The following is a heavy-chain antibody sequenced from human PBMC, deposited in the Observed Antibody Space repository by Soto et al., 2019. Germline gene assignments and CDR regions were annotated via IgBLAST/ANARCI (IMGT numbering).Heavy chain of an antibody. V-gene: IGHV4-59*08. CDR2: IYYSGST. CDR1: GGSISSYY. D-gene: IGHD3-3*01. Sequence: SETLSLTCTVSGGSISSYYWSWIRQPPGKGLEWIGYIYYSGSTNYNPSLKSRVTISVDTSKNQFSLKLSSVTAADTAVYYCTTLSITIFGVVLMDVWGQGTKVTVSS. CDR3: TTLSITIFGVVLMDV. J-gene: IGHJ6*02.